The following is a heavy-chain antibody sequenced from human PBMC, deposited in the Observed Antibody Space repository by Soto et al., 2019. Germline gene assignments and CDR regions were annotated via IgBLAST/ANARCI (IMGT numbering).Heavy chain of an antibody. J-gene: IGHJ5*02. CDR2: IYWNDDK. D-gene: IGHD2-21*02. V-gene: IGHV2-5*01. Sequence: SGPTLVNPTQTLTLTCTFSGFSLSTSGVGVGWIRQPPGKALEWLALIYWNDDKRYSPSLKSRLTITKDTSKNQVVLTMTNMDPVDTATYYCAHDQWAYTINEDCGGDCYPGWFDPWGQGTLVTVSS. CDR3: AHDQWAYTINEDCGGDCYPGWFDP. CDR1: GFSLSTSGVG.